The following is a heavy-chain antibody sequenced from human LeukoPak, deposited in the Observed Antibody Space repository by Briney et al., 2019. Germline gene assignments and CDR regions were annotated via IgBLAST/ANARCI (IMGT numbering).Heavy chain of an antibody. J-gene: IGHJ3*02. CDR3: AREYYDSNKAPALDI. CDR2: IYYSGST. V-gene: IGHV4-39*07. Sequence: SETLSLTCTVSGGSISSGSYYWSWIRQPAGKGLEWIGSIYYSGSTYYNPSLKSRVTISVDTSKNQFSLKLSSVTAADTAVYYCAREYYDSNKAPALDIWGQGTMVTVSS. CDR1: GGSISSGSYY. D-gene: IGHD3-22*01.